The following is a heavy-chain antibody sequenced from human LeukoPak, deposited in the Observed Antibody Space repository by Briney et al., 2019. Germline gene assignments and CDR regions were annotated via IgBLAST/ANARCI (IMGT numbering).Heavy chain of an antibody. J-gene: IGHJ4*02. D-gene: IGHD2-2*01. CDR3: ARGYCSSATCRHFDY. CDR2: IIPILGIA. CDR1: GGTFSSYA. V-gene: IGHV1-69*04. Sequence: SVKVSCEASGGTFSSYAISWVRQAPGQGLEWMGRIIPILGIANYAQKFQGRVTITADKSTSTAYMELSSLRSEDTAVYYCARGYCSSATCRHFDYWGQGALVTVSS.